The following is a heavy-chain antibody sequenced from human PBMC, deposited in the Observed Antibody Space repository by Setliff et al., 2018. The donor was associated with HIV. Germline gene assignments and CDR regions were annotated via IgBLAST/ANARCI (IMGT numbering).Heavy chain of an antibody. CDR1: GYAFTAYT. Sequence: ASVKVSCKASGYAFTAYTVHWVRQAPGQRLEWMGWINPDNGNTKYSQKFQGRVIIIRDTSASTAYMLLSSLRSEDTAVYYCARDRAGDRRNEAFDFWGQGTMVTVSS. D-gene: IGHD7-27*01. J-gene: IGHJ3*01. V-gene: IGHV1-3*01. CDR2: INPDNGNT. CDR3: ARDRAGDRRNEAFDF.